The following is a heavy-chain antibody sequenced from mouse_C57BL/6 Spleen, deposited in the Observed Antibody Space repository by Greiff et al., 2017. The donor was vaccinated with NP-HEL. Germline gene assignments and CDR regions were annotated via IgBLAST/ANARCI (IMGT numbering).Heavy chain of an antibody. J-gene: IGHJ1*03. Sequence: VQLQQSGAELVKPGASVKISCKASGYAFSSYWMNWVKQRPGKGLEWIGQIYPGDGDTNYNGKFKGKATLTADKSSSTAYMQLSSLTSEDSAVYFCARFPPRNYYGSSDWYFDVWGTGTTVTVSS. D-gene: IGHD1-1*01. CDR3: ARFPPRNYYGSSDWYFDV. CDR1: GYAFSSYW. V-gene: IGHV1-80*01. CDR2: IYPGDGDT.